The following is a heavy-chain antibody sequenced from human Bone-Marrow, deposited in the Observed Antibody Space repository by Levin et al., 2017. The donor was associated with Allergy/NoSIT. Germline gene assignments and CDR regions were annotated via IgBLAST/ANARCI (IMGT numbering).Heavy chain of an antibody. Sequence: SETLSLTCAVFGGSFSDYYWSWIRKPPGKGLEWVGEITHSTITNHNPSLRGRVILSVDPSKNEFYLKLTSVTAADTAVYYCARGNYYDYSGHHDLWGQGTLVTVSS. CDR3: ARGNYYDYSGHHDL. V-gene: IGHV4-34*01. D-gene: IGHD3-22*01. J-gene: IGHJ5*02. CDR1: GGSFSDYY. CDR2: ITHSTIT.